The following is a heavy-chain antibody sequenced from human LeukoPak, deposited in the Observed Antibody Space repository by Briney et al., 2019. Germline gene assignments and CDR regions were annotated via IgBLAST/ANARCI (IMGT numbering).Heavy chain of an antibody. V-gene: IGHV4-34*08. J-gene: IGHJ4*02. D-gene: IGHD5-18*01. CDR2: INHSGST. CDR1: GLTVSSYS. CDR3: AGGYSYGLNYFDY. Sequence: GSLRLSCAASGLTVSSYSMNWVRQAPGKGLEWIGEINHSGSTNYNPSLKSRVTISVDTSKNQFSLKLSSVTAADTAVYYCAGGYSYGLNYFDYWGQGALVTVSS.